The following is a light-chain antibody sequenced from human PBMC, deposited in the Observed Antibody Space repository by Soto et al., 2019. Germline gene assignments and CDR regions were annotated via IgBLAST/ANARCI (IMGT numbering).Light chain of an antibody. Sequence: QSVLTQPPSVSGPPGQSVTISCTGSSSDVGGYNRVSWYQQPPGTAPKLKIYEVSNRPSGVPDRFSGSKSGNTASLTISGLQAEDEGDFYCSSYTSSSTWVFGGGTKLTVL. CDR3: SSYTSSSTWV. V-gene: IGLV2-18*02. CDR1: SSDVGGYNR. J-gene: IGLJ3*02. CDR2: EVS.